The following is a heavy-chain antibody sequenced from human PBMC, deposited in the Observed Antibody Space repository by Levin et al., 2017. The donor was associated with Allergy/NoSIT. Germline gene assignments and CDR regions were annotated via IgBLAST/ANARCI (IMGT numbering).Heavy chain of an antibody. CDR1: GGSFSNSY. CDR3: ARGPPVDYYDRSGFYYPFDH. CDR2: INHSGST. Sequence: SQTLSLTCAVYGGSFSNSYWSWIRQAPGKGLEWIGEINHSGSTNYNPSLKSRVTITVDTSENHFSLKLNSVTAADTAVFYCARGPPVDYYDRSGFYYPFDHWGQGTLVTVSS. D-gene: IGHD3-22*01. J-gene: IGHJ4*02. V-gene: IGHV4-34*01.